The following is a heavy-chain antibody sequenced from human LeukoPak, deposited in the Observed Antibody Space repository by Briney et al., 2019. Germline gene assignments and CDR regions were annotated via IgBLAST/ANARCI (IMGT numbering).Heavy chain of an antibody. D-gene: IGHD3-10*01. Sequence: SVKVSCKASGGTLSSYAISWVRQAPGQGLEWMGGIIPIFGTANYAQKFQGRVTITADESTSTAYMELSSLRSEDTAVYYCARDRNSLYYYGSGSYPPQSYYYYYGMDVWGKGTTVTVSS. V-gene: IGHV1-69*13. CDR1: GGTLSSYA. J-gene: IGHJ6*04. CDR2: IIPIFGTA. CDR3: ARDRNSLYYYGSGSYPPQSYYYYYGMDV.